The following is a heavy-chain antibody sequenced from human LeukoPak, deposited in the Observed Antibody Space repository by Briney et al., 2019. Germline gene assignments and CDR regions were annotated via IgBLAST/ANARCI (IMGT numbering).Heavy chain of an antibody. CDR3: ARGPRYIVVVPAAIQDYYYGMDV. CDR2: IIPIFGTA. J-gene: IGHJ6*04. Sequence: SVKVSCKASGGTFSSYAISWVRQAPGQGLEWMGGIIPIFGTANYTQKFQGRVTITADKSTSTAYMELSSLRSEDTAVYYCARGPRYIVVVPAAIQDYYYGMDVWGKGTTVTVSS. CDR1: GGTFSSYA. V-gene: IGHV1-69*06. D-gene: IGHD2-2*02.